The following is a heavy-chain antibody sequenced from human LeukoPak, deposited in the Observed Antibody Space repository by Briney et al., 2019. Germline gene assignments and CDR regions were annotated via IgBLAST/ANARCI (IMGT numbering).Heavy chain of an antibody. Sequence: SETLSLTCTVSGGSISSSSYYWGWIRQPPGKGLEWIGSIYYSGSTNYNPSLKSRVTISVDTSKNQFSLRLSSVTAADTAVYYCARVTGYMIEDYFDYWGQGTLVTVSS. D-gene: IGHD3-22*01. CDR2: IYYSGST. V-gene: IGHV4-39*07. CDR1: GGSISSSSYY. CDR3: ARVTGYMIEDYFDY. J-gene: IGHJ4*02.